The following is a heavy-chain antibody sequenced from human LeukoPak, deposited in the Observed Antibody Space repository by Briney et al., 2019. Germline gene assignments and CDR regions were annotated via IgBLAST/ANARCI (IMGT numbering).Heavy chain of an antibody. CDR3: VRDGGFDY. Sequence: PGRSLRLSCAASGFTFSTYSMNWVRQAPGKGLEWVSYISYSSSNIYYADSVKGRFTISRDNAKNSLYLQMSSLRDEDTAVYYCVRDGGFDYWGQGILVTVSS. V-gene: IGHV3-48*02. J-gene: IGHJ4*02. CDR2: ISYSSSNI. CDR1: GFTFSTYS.